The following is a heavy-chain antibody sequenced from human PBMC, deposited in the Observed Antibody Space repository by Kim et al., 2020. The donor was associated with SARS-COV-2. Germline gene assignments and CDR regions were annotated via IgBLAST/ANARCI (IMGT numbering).Heavy chain of an antibody. D-gene: IGHD2-15*01. Sequence: GGSLRLSCAASGFTFSSYAMSWVRQAPGKGLEWVSAISGSGGSTYYADSVKGRFTISRDNSKNTLYLQMNSLRAEDTAVYYCAKDSGDIVVVVAATAPGYYFDYWGQGTLVTVSS. V-gene: IGHV3-23*01. CDR3: AKDSGDIVVVVAATAPGYYFDY. J-gene: IGHJ4*02. CDR1: GFTFSSYA. CDR2: ISGSGGST.